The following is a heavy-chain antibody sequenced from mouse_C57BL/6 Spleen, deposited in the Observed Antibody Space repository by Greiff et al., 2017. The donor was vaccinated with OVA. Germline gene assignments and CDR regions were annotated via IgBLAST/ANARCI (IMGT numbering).Heavy chain of an antibody. V-gene: IGHV1-69*01. J-gene: IGHJ4*01. CDR3: ARRTAQATNYAMDY. CDR2: IDPSDSYT. CDR1: GYTFTSYW. D-gene: IGHD3-2*02. Sequence: QVQLQQPGAELVMPGASVKLSCKASGYTFTSYWMHWVKQRPGQGLEWIGEIDPSDSYTNYNQKFKGKSTLTVDKSSSTAYMQLSSLTSEDSAVYYCARRTAQATNYAMDYWGQGTSVTVSS.